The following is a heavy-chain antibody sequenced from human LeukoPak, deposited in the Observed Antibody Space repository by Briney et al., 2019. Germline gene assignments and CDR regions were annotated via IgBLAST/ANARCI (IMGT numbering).Heavy chain of an antibody. CDR2: ISYDGSNK. J-gene: IGHJ4*02. V-gene: IGHV3-30*09. CDR3: ARDAHSSGYYYNFDY. Sequence: GGSLRLSCAASGFTFSSYAMHWVRQAPGKGLEWVAGISYDGSNKYYADSVKGRFAISRDNSKNTLYLQMNSLRAEDTAVYYCARDAHSSGYYYNFDYWGQGTLVTVSS. CDR1: GFTFSSYA. D-gene: IGHD3-22*01.